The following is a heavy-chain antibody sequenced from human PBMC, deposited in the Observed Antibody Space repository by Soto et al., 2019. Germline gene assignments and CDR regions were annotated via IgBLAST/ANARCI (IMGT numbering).Heavy chain of an antibody. D-gene: IGHD2-15*01. Sequence: SETLPLTCAVYGGSFSGYYWSWIRQPPGKGLEWIGEINHSGSTNYNPSLKSRVTISVDTSKNQFSLKLSSVTAAETAVYYCARGDIVVVVAATRYYYYYMDVWGKGTTVTVSS. CDR3: ARGDIVVVVAATRYYYYYMDV. CDR1: GGSFSGYY. CDR2: INHSGST. V-gene: IGHV4-34*01. J-gene: IGHJ6*03.